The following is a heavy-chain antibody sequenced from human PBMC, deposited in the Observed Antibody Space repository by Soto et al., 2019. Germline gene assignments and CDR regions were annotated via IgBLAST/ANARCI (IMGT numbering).Heavy chain of an antibody. CDR2: IVVGSGNT. D-gene: IGHD1-26*01. CDR1: GFTFTSAA. V-gene: IGHV1-58*01. CDR3: AAAGSGSYYTVYYFDY. J-gene: IGHJ4*02. Sequence: SVKVSCKASGFTFTSAAVQWVRQARGQRLVWVGWIVVGSGNTNYAQKFQERVTITRDMSTSTAYMELSSLRSEDTAVYYCAAAGSGSYYTVYYFDYWGQGTLVTVSS.